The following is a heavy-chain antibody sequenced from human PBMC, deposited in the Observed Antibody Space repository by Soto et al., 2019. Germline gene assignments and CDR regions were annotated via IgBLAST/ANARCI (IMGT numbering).Heavy chain of an antibody. CDR3: AREGILPHYYSCMHV. D-gene: IGHD3-10*01. Sequence: GASVKVSCKASGYTFTSYGFSWVRQAPGQGLEWMGWISAYNGNTNHAQKLQGRVTMTTDTSTSTAYMELRSLRSDDTAVYYCAREGILPHYYSCMHVWGQGTTVTVSS. J-gene: IGHJ6*02. V-gene: IGHV1-18*01. CDR1: GYTFTSYG. CDR2: ISAYNGNT.